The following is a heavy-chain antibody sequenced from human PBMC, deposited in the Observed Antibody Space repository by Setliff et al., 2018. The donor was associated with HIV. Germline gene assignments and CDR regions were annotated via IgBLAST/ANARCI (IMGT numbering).Heavy chain of an antibody. D-gene: IGHD2-15*01. CDR3: ARGGLGVVGAIDY. J-gene: IGHJ4*02. V-gene: IGHV4-34*01. Sequence: GSLRLSCAASTFSVSEYAMSWVRQPPGKGLEWIGEINHSGSTNYNPSLKSRVTISVDTSKNQFSLKLNSVTALDTAVYYCARGGLGVVGAIDYWSQGTLVTVSS. CDR1: TFSVSEYA. CDR2: INHSGST.